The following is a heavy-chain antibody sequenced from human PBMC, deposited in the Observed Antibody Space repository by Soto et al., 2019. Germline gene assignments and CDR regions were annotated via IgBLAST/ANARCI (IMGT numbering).Heavy chain of an antibody. D-gene: IGHD2-15*01. CDR1: GFTFSSYG. V-gene: IGHV3-30*18. Sequence: QVQLVESGGGVVQPGRSLRLSCAASGFTFSSYGMHWVRQAPGKGLEWVAVISYDGSNKYYADSVKGRFTISRDNSKNTLYLQMNSLRAEDTAVYYCAKDSRGKMLGGNPGYWGQGTLVTVSS. CDR2: ISYDGSNK. J-gene: IGHJ4*02. CDR3: AKDSRGKMLGGNPGY.